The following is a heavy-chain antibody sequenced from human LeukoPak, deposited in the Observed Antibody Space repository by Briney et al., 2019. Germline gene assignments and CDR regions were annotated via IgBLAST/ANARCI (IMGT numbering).Heavy chain of an antibody. D-gene: IGHD3-22*01. V-gene: IGHV1-46*01. CDR3: AREYYYDSSGYYWTAFDI. Sequence: ASVKVSCKASGYTFTSYYMHWVRQAPGQGLEWMGIINPSGGSTSYAQKFQGRVTMTRDTSTSTVYMELSSLRSEDTAVYYCAREYYYDSSGYYWTAFDIWGQGTMVTVSS. CDR1: GYTFTSYY. J-gene: IGHJ3*02. CDR2: INPSGGST.